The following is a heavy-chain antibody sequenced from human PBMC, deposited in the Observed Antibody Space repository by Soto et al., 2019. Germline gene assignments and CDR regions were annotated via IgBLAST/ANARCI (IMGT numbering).Heavy chain of an antibody. CDR2: IYITGST. CDR3: VRLVSFGCGGDC. D-gene: IGHD2-21*01. V-gene: IGHV4-61*01. CDR1: GDSVSGGSFY. J-gene: IGHJ1*01. Sequence: QVQLQESGPGLVKPSETLSLTCTVSGDSVSGGSFYWSWIRQPPGKGLEWIGYIYITGSTNYNPPLKSRVTMSVAAYKNQFSLNLMSGTAAATAIYSCVRLVSFGCGGDCWGQGIPVAGSS.